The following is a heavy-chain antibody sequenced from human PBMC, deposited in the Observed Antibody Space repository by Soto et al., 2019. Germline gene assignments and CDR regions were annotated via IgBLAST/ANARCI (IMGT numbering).Heavy chain of an antibody. Sequence: EVQLVESGGGLIQPGGSLRLSCAASGFTVSSNYMSWVRQAPGKGLEGVSVIYSGGSTYYADSVKGRFTISRDNSKNTLYLQMNSLRAEDTAVYYCARRAGGATISFGMDVWGQGTTVTVSS. D-gene: IGHD5-12*01. J-gene: IGHJ6*02. CDR3: ARRAGGATISFGMDV. CDR2: IYSGGST. CDR1: GFTVSSNY. V-gene: IGHV3-53*01.